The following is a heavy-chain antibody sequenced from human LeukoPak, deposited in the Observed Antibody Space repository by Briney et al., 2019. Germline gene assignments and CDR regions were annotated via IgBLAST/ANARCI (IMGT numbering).Heavy chain of an antibody. Sequence: GGSLRLSCAASGFTFSSYGMSWVRQAPGKGLEWVSAISGSGGSTYYADSVKGRFTISRDNSKNTLYLQMNSLRAEDTAVYYCAKDSYYYDSSGYQRRAYFDCWGQGTLVTVSS. CDR1: GFTFSSYG. CDR2: ISGSGGST. J-gene: IGHJ4*02. CDR3: AKDSYYYDSSGYQRRAYFDC. D-gene: IGHD3-22*01. V-gene: IGHV3-23*01.